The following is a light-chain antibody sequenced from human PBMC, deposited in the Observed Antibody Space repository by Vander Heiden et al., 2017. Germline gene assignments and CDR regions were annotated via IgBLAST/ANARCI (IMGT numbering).Light chain of an antibody. V-gene: IGKV3-20*01. Sequence: EIVLPQSAGTLSLSPGERATLSCRASQSVSSSYLAWYQQKPGQAPRLLIYGASRRATGIPDRFSGSGSGTDFTLTISRLEPEDFAVYYCQQYGSSPLTFGGGTKVEIK. CDR2: GAS. J-gene: IGKJ4*01. CDR1: QSVSSSY. CDR3: QQYGSSPLT.